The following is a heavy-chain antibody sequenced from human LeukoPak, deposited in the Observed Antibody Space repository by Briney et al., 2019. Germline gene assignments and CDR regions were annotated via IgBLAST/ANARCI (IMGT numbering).Heavy chain of an antibody. J-gene: IGHJ4*02. CDR3: PRDRGGYCSGGSCSSDY. D-gene: IGHD2-15*01. CDR2: ISSSSSYI. Sequence: GALRLSCAASGFTVSSNYMSWVRQAPGKGLEWGSSISSSSSYIYYADSVKGRFTISRDNAKNSLYLQMNSLRAEDTAVYYCPRDRGGYCSGGSCSSDYWGQGTLVTVSS. V-gene: IGHV3-21*01. CDR1: GFTVSSNY.